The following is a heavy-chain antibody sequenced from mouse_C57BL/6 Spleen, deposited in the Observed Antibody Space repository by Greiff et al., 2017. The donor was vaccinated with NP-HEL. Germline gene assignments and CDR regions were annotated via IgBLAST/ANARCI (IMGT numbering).Heavy chain of an antibody. CDR3: ARGDYGSSFWYVDV. V-gene: IGHV1-69*01. Sequence: VQLQQPGAELVLPGASVKLSCKASGYTFTSYWLHWVKQRPGQGLEWIGEIDPSDSYTNYNQKFKGKSTLTVDKSSSTAYMQLSSRTSEDSAVYYCARGDYGSSFWYVDVWGTGTTVTVSS. J-gene: IGHJ1*03. D-gene: IGHD1-1*01. CDR1: GYTFTSYW. CDR2: IDPSDSYT.